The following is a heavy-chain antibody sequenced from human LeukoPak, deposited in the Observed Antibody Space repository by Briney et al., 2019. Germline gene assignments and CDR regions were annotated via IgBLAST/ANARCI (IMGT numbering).Heavy chain of an antibody. CDR2: ISSSSSYI. Sequence: GGSLRLSCAASGFTFSSYSMNWVRQAPGKGLEWVSSISSSSSYIYYADSVKGRFTISRDNAKNSLYLQMNSLRAEDTAVYYCARAGTMIGTGVDYWGQGTLVTVSS. CDR3: ARAGTMIGTGVDY. J-gene: IGHJ4*02. CDR1: GFTFSSYS. D-gene: IGHD3-22*01. V-gene: IGHV3-21*01.